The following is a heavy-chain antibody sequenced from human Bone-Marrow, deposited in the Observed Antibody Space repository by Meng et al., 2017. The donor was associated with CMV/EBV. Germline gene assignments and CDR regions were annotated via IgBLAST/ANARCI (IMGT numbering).Heavy chain of an antibody. Sequence: QLCLKKAGLELVKASVTLSLTCTVSGGSISSISYYWGWIRQPPGKGLEWIGSIYYSGSTYYNPSLKSRVTISVDTSKNQFSLKLSSVTAADTAVYYCARGGWFDPWGQGTLVTVSS. CDR1: GGSISSISYY. CDR2: IYYSGST. J-gene: IGHJ5*02. V-gene: IGHV4-39*07. CDR3: ARGGWFDP.